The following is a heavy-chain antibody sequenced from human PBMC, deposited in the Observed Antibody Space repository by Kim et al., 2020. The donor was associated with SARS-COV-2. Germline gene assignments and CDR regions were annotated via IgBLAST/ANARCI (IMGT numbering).Heavy chain of an antibody. CDR1: GFTFSSYS. D-gene: IGHD5-12*01. J-gene: IGHJ4*02. CDR2: ISSSSSYI. CDR3: ARDLGGYSGYEYYFDY. V-gene: IGHV3-21*01. Sequence: GGSLRLSCAASGFTFSSYSMNWVRQAPGKGLEWVSSISSSSSYIYYADSVKGRFTISRDNAKNSLYLQMNSLRAEDTAVYYCARDLGGYSGYEYYFDYWGQGTLVTVSS.